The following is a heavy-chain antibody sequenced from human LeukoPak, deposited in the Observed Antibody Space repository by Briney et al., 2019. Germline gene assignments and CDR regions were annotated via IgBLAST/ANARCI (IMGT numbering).Heavy chain of an antibody. J-gene: IGHJ4*02. V-gene: IGHV4-39*01. CDR3: ARAARYVWGGYYFDY. Sequence: SETLSLTCTVSGGSISSSSYYWAWIRQPPGKGLEWIGNIFYSGSTYYNPSLKSRVTISVDTSKNQFSLKLSSVTAADTAVYYCARAARYVWGGYYFDYWGQGTLVTVSS. D-gene: IGHD3-16*01. CDR2: IFYSGST. CDR1: GGSISSSSYY.